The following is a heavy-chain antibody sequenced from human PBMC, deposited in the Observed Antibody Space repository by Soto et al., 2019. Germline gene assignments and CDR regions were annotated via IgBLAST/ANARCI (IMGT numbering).Heavy chain of an antibody. CDR2: IYYSGKT. CDR1: GFSLSTSGMC. V-gene: IGHV4-61*08. D-gene: IGHD1-1*01. CDR3: ARVGNWNDGLGS. Sequence: SGPTLVNPTQTLTLTCTFSGFSLSTSGMCVSRIRQPPGKGLEWIGYIYYSGKTYYNPSLKSRVTISVDTSKNQFSLKLTSVTAADTAVYYCARVGNWNDGLGSWGQGALVTVSS. J-gene: IGHJ5*02.